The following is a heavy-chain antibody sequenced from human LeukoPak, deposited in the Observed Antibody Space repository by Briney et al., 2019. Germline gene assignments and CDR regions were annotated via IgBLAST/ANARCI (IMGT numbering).Heavy chain of an antibody. Sequence: GGSLRLSCAASGFTFSNTWMNWVRQAPGKGLEWVANIKRDGSERYYVDSVKGRFTISRDNATNSLFLQMNSLRAEDTAVYYCARDIPFYYDSTGHDSFDIWGQGTMVTVSS. J-gene: IGHJ3*02. D-gene: IGHD3-22*01. CDR1: GFTFSNTW. CDR2: IKRDGSER. V-gene: IGHV3-7*05. CDR3: ARDIPFYYDSTGHDSFDI.